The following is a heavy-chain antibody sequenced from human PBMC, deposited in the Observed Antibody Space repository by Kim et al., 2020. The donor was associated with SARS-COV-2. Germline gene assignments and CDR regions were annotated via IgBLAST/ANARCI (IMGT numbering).Heavy chain of an antibody. Sequence: GGSLRLSCAASGFTFSSYGMHWVRQAPGKGMEWVAVISYDGSNKYYADSVKGRVTISRDNSKNTLYLQMNSLRAEDTAVYYCARGAVTDDLGGQGTLVTVPS. CDR2: ISYDGSNK. J-gene: IGHJ4*02. D-gene: IGHD4-17*01. CDR3: ARGAVTDDL. V-gene: IGHV3-33*05. CDR1: GFTFSSYG.